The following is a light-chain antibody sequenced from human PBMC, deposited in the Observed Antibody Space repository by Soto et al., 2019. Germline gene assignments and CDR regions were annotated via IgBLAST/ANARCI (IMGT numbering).Light chain of an antibody. CDR3: QHYNNWPPWT. V-gene: IGKV3-15*01. CDR1: QGISSH. CDR2: DAS. Sequence: EVVMTQSPATLSVSPGERATLSCRASQGISSHLAWYQQKPGQAPRLLIYDASTRATGIPARFSGSGSGTEFTLTISSLQSEDFAVYYRQHYNNWPPWTFGRGTKVEI. J-gene: IGKJ1*01.